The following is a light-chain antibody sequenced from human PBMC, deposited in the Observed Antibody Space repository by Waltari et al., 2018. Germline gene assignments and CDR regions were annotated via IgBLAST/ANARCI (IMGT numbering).Light chain of an antibody. CDR2: KAS. J-gene: IGKJ1*01. V-gene: IGKV1-5*03. Sequence: DIQMTQSPSTLSASIGDRVTITCRASQSIRSWLAWYQQKPGKAPKLLIYKASNLESGVPSRFSGSGSGTEFTLTISSLQPDDFATYYCLQYKSLWTFGQGTKVQTK. CDR3: LQYKSLWT. CDR1: QSIRSW.